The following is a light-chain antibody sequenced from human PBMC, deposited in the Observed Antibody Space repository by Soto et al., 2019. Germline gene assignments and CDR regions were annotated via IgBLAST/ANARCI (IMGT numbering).Light chain of an antibody. CDR1: SGGVDDSDY. V-gene: IGLV2-14*03. J-gene: IGLJ1*01. Sequence: QSVLTQPASVSASPGQSIAISCTGTSGGVDDSDYVSWYQQHPGKAPKLLIYDVTNRPPGISNRFSGSKSGNTASLTISGLQAEDEADYDCNSYTSNRPYVFGTGTKVTVL. CDR3: NSYTSNRPYV. CDR2: DVT.